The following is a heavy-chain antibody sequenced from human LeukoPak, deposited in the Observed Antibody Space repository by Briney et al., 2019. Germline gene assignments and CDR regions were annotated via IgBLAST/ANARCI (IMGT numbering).Heavy chain of an antibody. CDR2: ISSSSTYI. CDR1: GFTFSTYA. CDR3: TRDREGSSSAWYGSPRXSYYFGXDV. J-gene: IGHJ6*02. V-gene: IGHV3-21*01. D-gene: IGHD6-19*01. Sequence: GGSLRLSCAASGFTFSTYALSWVRQAPGKGLEWVSSISSSSTYIYYADSVKGRFTISRDNAKNSLYLQLNNLRAEDTSVYYCTRDREGSSSAWYGSPRXSYYFGXDVWGQGTTVT.